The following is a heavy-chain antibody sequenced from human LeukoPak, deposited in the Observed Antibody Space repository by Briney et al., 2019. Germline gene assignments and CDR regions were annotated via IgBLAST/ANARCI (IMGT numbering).Heavy chain of an antibody. J-gene: IGHJ4*02. CDR3: ARQPYSSSWYGGDY. D-gene: IGHD6-13*01. CDR2: IKQDGSEK. V-gene: IGHV3-7*01. Sequence: PGGSLRLSCAASGFTFSGYWMSWVRQAPGKGLEWVANIKQDGSEKYYVDSVKGRFTISRDNAKNSLYLQMNSLRAEDTAVYYCARQPYSSSWYGGDYWGQGTLVTVSS. CDR1: GFTFSGYW.